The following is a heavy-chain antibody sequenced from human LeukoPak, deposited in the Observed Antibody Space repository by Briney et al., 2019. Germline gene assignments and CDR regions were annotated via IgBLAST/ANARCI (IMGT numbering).Heavy chain of an antibody. CDR3: ARDGCSSTSCYTWGSGWFDP. CDR1: GFTVSSNY. CDR2: IYSGGST. V-gene: IGHV3-66*02. J-gene: IGHJ5*02. D-gene: IGHD2-2*02. Sequence: GGSLTLSCAASGFTVSSNYMSWVRQAPGKGLEWVSVIYSGGSTYYADSVKGRFTISRDNSKNTLYLQMNSLRAEDTAVYYCARDGCSSTSCYTWGSGWFDPWGQGTLVTVSS.